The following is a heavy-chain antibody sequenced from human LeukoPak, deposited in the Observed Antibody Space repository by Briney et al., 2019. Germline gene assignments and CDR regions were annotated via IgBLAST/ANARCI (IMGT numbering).Heavy chain of an antibody. CDR2: ISAYNGNT. J-gene: IGHJ6*03. CDR3: ARVSPQWLVELGYMDV. Sequence: ASVKVSCKASGYTFTSYGISWVRQAPGQGLEWMGWISAYNGNTNYAQKLQGGVTMTTDTSTSTAYMELRSLRSDGTAVYYCARVSPQWLVELGYMDVWGKGTTVTVSS. V-gene: IGHV1-18*01. CDR1: GYTFTSYG. D-gene: IGHD6-19*01.